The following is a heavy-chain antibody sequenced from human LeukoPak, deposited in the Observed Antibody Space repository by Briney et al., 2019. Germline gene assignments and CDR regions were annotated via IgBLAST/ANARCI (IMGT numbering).Heavy chain of an antibody. CDR3: AREDIPMVLSLDH. Sequence: GGSLRLSCAASGFTFSSYAMSWVRQAPGKGLEWVSAISGGGGNTYYADSVRGRFTVSRDNSKNTLYVQVTSLRAEDTAVYYCAREDIPMVLSLDHWGQGTLVTVSS. CDR2: ISGGGGNT. D-gene: IGHD3-10*01. CDR1: GFTFSSYA. V-gene: IGHV3-23*01. J-gene: IGHJ4*02.